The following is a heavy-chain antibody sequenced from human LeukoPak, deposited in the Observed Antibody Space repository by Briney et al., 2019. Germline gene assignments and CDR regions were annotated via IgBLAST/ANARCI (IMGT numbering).Heavy chain of an antibody. V-gene: IGHV4-34*01. Sequence: SETLSLTCAVSGGPFSGYFWSWIRQSSGKGLEWIWEIHNSGTTNYNPSLSSRVTISEDTSKNQFYLNLSSVSAADTAVYYCARRYYYNLGSFPFDFWGQGTLVTVSS. CDR3: ARRYYYNLGSFPFDF. J-gene: IGHJ4*02. D-gene: IGHD3-10*01. CDR1: GGPFSGYF. CDR2: IHNSGTT.